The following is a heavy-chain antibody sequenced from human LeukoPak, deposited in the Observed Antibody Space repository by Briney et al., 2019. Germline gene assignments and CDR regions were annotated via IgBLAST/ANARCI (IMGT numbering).Heavy chain of an antibody. V-gene: IGHV4-31*03. Sequence: PSETLSLTCTVSGGSISSGGYYWSWIRQHPGKGLEWIGYIYYSGSTYYNPSLKSRVTISVDTSKNQFSLKLSSVTAADTGVYYCAREWEDDAFDIWGQGTMVTVSS. D-gene: IGHD1-26*01. CDR2: IYYSGST. J-gene: IGHJ3*02. CDR3: AREWEDDAFDI. CDR1: GGSISSGGYY.